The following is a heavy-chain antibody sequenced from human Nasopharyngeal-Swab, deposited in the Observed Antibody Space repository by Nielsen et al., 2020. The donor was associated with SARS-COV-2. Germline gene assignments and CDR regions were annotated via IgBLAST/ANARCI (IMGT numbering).Heavy chain of an antibody. J-gene: IGHJ5*02. Sequence: GGSLRLSCAASGFTVSSNYMSWVRQAPGKGLEWVSVIYSGGSTYYADSVKGRFTISRDNSKNTLYLQMNSLRAEDTAVYYCAREGYYDSSGYGFDPWGQGTLVTVSS. CDR2: IYSGGST. V-gene: IGHV3-66*01. CDR1: GFTVSSNY. CDR3: AREGYYDSSGYGFDP. D-gene: IGHD3-22*01.